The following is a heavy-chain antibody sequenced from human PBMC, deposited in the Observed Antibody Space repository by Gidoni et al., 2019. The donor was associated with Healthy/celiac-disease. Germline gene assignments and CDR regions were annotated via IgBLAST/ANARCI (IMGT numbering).Heavy chain of an antibody. D-gene: IGHD3-3*01. CDR1: GFTFSSYG. CDR2: IWYDGSNK. J-gene: IGHJ6*02. V-gene: IGHV3-33*01. Sequence: QVQLVESGGGVVQPGRSLRLSCAASGFTFSSYGMHWVRQAPGKGLEWVAVIWYDGSNKYCADSVKGRFTISRDNSKNTLYLQMNSLRAEDTAVYYCARERSESADYYYGMDVWGQGTTVTVSS. CDR3: ARERSESADYYYGMDV.